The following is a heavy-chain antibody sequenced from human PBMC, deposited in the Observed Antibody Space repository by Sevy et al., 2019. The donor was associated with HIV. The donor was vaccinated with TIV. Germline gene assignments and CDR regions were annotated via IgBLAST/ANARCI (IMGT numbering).Heavy chain of an antibody. CDR3: ARVVGSYFEHDDYYYYGMDV. D-gene: IGHD1-26*01. CDR2: ISAYNGNT. Sequence: ASVKVSCKASGYTFTSYGISWVRQAPGQGLEWMGWISAYNGNTNYAQKLQGRVTMTTDTSTSTAYMELRSLRSDDTAVYYCARVVGSYFEHDDYYYYGMDVWGQGTTVTVSS. J-gene: IGHJ6*02. CDR1: GYTFTSYG. V-gene: IGHV1-18*01.